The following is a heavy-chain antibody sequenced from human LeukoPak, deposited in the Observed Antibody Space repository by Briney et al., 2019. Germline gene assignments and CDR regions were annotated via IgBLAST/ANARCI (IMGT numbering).Heavy chain of an antibody. J-gene: IGHJ4*02. CDR3: ARVYYDSSGYPGSY. V-gene: IGHV1-8*01. Sequence: AASVKVSCKASGYTFTSYDINWVRQAAGQGLEWMGWMNPNSGNTVYAQKFQGRVTMTRNTSISTAYMELSSLRSEDTAVYYCARVYYDSSGYPGSYWGQGTLVTVSS. CDR1: GYTFTSYD. D-gene: IGHD3-22*01. CDR2: MNPNSGNT.